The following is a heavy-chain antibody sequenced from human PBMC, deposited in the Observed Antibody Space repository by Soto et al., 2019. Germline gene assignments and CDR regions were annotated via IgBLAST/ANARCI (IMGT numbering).Heavy chain of an antibody. V-gene: IGHV1-69*13. CDR2: IIPIFGTA. CDR3: ATGGTSWPYSSSSIDY. J-gene: IGHJ4*02. CDR1: GGTFSSYA. D-gene: IGHD6-6*01. Sequence: SVKVSCKASGGTFSSYAISWVRQAPGQGLEWMGGIIPIFGTANYAQKFQGRVTITADESTSTAYMELSSLRSEDTAVHYCATGGTSWPYSSSSIDYWGQGTLVTVSS.